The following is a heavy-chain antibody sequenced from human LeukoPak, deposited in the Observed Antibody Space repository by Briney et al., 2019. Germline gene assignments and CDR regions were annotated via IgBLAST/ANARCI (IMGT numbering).Heavy chain of an antibody. CDR2: IYSGGST. D-gene: IGHD1-26*01. Sequence: PGGSLRLSCAASGFTVSSNYMRWVRQAPGKGLEWVSVIYSGGSTYYADSVKGRFTISRDNSKNTLYLQMNSLRAEDTAVYYCARTAMGKVGAKTFGYFDYWGQGTLVTVSS. J-gene: IGHJ4*02. CDR3: ARTAMGKVGAKTFGYFDY. V-gene: IGHV3-66*01. CDR1: GFTVSSNY.